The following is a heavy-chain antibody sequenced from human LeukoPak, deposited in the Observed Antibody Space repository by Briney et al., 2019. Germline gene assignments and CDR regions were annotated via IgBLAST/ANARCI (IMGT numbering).Heavy chain of an antibody. CDR3: ARPMISVMSLGADF. CDR1: GFTFSNYW. J-gene: IGHJ4*02. CDR2: ISSDGSST. D-gene: IGHD3/OR15-3a*01. V-gene: IGHV3-74*01. Sequence: GGPLTLSCAVSGFTFSNYWMHWVRQAPGKGRVWVSCISSDGSSTNYADSVKGRFSISRDNAKNTLYLHMNSLRAEDTALYYCARPMISVMSLGADFWGQGSLVTVSS.